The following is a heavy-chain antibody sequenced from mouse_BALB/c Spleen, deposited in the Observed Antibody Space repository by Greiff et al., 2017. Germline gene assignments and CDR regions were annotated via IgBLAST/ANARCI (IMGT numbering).Heavy chain of an antibody. CDR1: GFTFSSYG. CDR2: ISSGGSYT. D-gene: IGHD2-3*01. J-gene: IGHJ2*01. CDR3: ARQDGYYYFDY. V-gene: IGHV5-6*01. Sequence: EVKVVESGGDLAKPGGSLKLSCAASGFTFSSYGMSWVRQTPDKRLEWVATISSGGSYTYYPDSVKGRFTISRDNAKNTLYLQMSSLKSEDTAMYYCARQDGYYYFDYWGQGTTLTVSS.